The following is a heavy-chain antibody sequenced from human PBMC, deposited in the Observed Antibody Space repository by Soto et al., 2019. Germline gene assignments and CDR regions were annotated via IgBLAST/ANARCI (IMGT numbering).Heavy chain of an antibody. J-gene: IGHJ6*02. Sequence: GGSLRLSCAASGFTFSSYAMSWVRQAPGKGLEWVSAISGSGGSTYYADSVKGRFTISRDNSKNTLYLQMNSLRAEDTAVYYCARETDYDFWSGPYYGMDVWGQGTKVTVSS. CDR1: GFTFSSYA. CDR3: ARETDYDFWSGPYYGMDV. D-gene: IGHD3-3*01. V-gene: IGHV3-23*01. CDR2: ISGSGGST.